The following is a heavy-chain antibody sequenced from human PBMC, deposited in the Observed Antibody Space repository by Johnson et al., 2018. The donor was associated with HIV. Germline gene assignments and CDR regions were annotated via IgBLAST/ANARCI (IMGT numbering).Heavy chain of an antibody. V-gene: IGHV3-15*01. J-gene: IGHJ3*02. CDR2: IKSRTDGGTT. CDR1: GFTFSNAW. CDR3: AKETPSSGGTFDI. D-gene: IGHD6-25*01. Sequence: VQLVESGGGLVQPGGSLRLSCAASGFTFSNAWMSWVRQAPGKGLEWVGKIKSRTDGGTTDYGAPVKGRFTISRNDSENTLRLQMNSLRAEDTAVYYCAKETPSSGGTFDIWGQGTMVTVSS.